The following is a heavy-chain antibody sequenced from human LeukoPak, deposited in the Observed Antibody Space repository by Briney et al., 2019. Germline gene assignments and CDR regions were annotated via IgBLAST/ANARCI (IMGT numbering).Heavy chain of an antibody. CDR3: ARIEYSGPLDY. CDR1: GGSFSGYY. V-gene: IGHV4-34*01. CDR2: IYYNGRT. Sequence: SETLSLTCAVYGGSFSGYYWSWIRQPPGKGLECLGSIYYNGRTYYNPSLKSRVTISVDTSKNQFSLKLSSVTAADTAVFYCARIEYSGPLDYWGQGTLVTVSS. D-gene: IGHD1-26*01. J-gene: IGHJ4*02.